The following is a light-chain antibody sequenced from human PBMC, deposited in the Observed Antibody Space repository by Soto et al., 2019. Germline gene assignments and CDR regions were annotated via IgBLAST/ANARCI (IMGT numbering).Light chain of an antibody. CDR2: LGS. J-gene: IGKJ5*01. CDR1: QRLLHSNGNTF. Sequence: EIVMTQSPPSLTVTPGEPASIACRSSQRLLHSNGNTFLDWYLQKPGQSPQLLIYLGSNRASGVPDRVSGSEAGTDFTLKISRVEAEDVGVYYCMQDLQTPYTLGQGTRPEI. V-gene: IGKV2-28*01. CDR3: MQDLQTPYT.